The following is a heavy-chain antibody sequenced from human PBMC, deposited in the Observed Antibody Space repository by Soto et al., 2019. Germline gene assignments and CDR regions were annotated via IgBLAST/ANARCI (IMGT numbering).Heavy chain of an antibody. CDR3: ATFGDRRWWLQDFNYYYYGMDV. CDR1: GYTLTELS. Sequence: GASVKVSCKVSGYTLTELSMHWVRQAPGKGLEWMGGFDPEDGETIYAQKFQGRVTMTEDTSTDTAYMELSSLRSEDTAVYYCATFGDRRWWLQDFNYYYYGMDVWGQGTTVTVPS. J-gene: IGHJ6*02. V-gene: IGHV1-24*01. CDR2: FDPEDGET. D-gene: IGHD2-15*01.